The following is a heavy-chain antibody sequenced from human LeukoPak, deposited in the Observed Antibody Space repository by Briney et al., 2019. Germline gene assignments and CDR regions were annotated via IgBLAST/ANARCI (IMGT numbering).Heavy chain of an antibody. CDR3: ARDQYYYDSSGYYLFDY. D-gene: IGHD3-22*01. CDR2: IYLTGST. CDR1: GYSINSGSY. J-gene: IGHJ4*02. Sequence: PETLSLTCTLSGYSINSGSYWGWNRQPPGKGLEWIGSIYLTGSTYYNPSLKGPATMTLDTAKNQFSLKLSSVPAADPRVYYRARDQYYYDSSGYYLFDYWGQGTLVTVSS. V-gene: IGHV4-38-2*02.